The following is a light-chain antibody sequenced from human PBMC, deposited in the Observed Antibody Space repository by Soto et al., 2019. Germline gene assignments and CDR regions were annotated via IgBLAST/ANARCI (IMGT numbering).Light chain of an antibody. CDR2: EVN. CDR3: SSYTSSSTLGV. V-gene: IGLV2-14*01. Sequence: QSALTQPASVSGSPGQSISTSCTGTSSDVGGYNYVSWYQQHPGKAPKLMIYEVNNRPSGVSNRFSGSKSGNTASLTISGLQAEDEADYYCSSYTSSSTLGVFGTGTKV. J-gene: IGLJ1*01. CDR1: SSDVGGYNY.